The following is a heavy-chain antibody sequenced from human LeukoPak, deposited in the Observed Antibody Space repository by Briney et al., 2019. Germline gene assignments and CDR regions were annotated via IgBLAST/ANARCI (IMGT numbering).Heavy chain of an antibody. Sequence: GGSLRLSCAASGFTFRSYGMHWVRQAPGKGLEWVAFIRYDGSNKYYADSVKGRFTISRDNSKNTLYVRMNSLRAEDTAVYYCAKGGSGTYYYYYMDVWGKGTTVTVSS. D-gene: IGHD1-26*01. CDR3: AKGGSGTYYYYYMDV. J-gene: IGHJ6*03. CDR1: GFTFRSYG. CDR2: IRYDGSNK. V-gene: IGHV3-30*02.